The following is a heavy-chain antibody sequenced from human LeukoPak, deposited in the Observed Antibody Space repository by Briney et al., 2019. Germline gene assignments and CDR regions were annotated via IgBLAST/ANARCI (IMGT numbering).Heavy chain of an antibody. CDR3: ARGHGQQWLPREYYGMDV. V-gene: IGHV3-23*01. D-gene: IGHD6-19*01. Sequence: GGSLRLSCAASGFTFSSYAMSWVRQAPGKGLEWVSAISGSGGSTYYADSVKGRFTISRDNSKNTLYLQMNSLRAEDTAVYYCARGHGQQWLPREYYGMDVWGQGTTVTVSS. J-gene: IGHJ6*02. CDR1: GFTFSSYA. CDR2: ISGSGGST.